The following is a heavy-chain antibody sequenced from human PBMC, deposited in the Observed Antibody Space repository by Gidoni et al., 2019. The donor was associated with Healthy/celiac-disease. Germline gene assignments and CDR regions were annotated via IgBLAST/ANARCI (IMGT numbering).Heavy chain of an antibody. CDR2: INHSGST. CDR1: GGSFSGYY. J-gene: IGHJ6*03. Sequence: QVQLQQWGAGLLKPSETLSLTCAVYGGSFSGYYWSWIRQPPGKGLEWIGEINHSGSTNYNPSLKSRVTISVDTSKNQFSLELSSVTAADTAVYYCARGVRYCSSTSCYTGYYYYYMDVWGKGTTVTVSS. V-gene: IGHV4-34*01. D-gene: IGHD2-2*02. CDR3: ARGVRYCSSTSCYTGYYYYYMDV.